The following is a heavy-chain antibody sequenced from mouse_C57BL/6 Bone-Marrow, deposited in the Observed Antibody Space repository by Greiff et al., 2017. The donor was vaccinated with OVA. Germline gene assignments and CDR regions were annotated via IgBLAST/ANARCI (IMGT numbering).Heavy chain of an antibody. CDR3: ARAQSLIYYYGSSWFAY. Sequence: QVQLQQSGPELVKPGASVKISCKASGYAFSSSWMNWVKQRPGKGLEWIGRIYPGDGDTNYNGKFKGKATLTADKSSSTAYMQLSSLTSEDSAVYFCARAQSLIYYYGSSWFAYWGQGTLVTVSA. CDR2: IYPGDGDT. CDR1: GYAFSSSW. J-gene: IGHJ3*01. V-gene: IGHV1-82*01. D-gene: IGHD1-1*01.